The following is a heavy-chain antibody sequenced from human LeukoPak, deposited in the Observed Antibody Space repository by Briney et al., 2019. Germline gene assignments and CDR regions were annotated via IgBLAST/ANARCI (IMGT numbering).Heavy chain of an antibody. CDR3: ARHPNSSGWSIWFDP. V-gene: IGHV4-59*08. CDR2: IYYSGST. D-gene: IGHD6-25*01. CDR1: GGSISSYY. J-gene: IGHJ5*02. Sequence: SETLSLTCTVSGGSISSYYWSWIRQPPGKGLEWIGYIYYSGSTNYNPSLKSRVTISVDTSKNQFSLKLSSVTAADTAVYYCARHPNSSGWSIWFDPWGQGTLVTVSS.